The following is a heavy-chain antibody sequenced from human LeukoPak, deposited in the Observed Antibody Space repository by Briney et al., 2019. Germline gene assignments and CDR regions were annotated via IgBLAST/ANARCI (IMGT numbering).Heavy chain of an antibody. J-gene: IGHJ4*02. V-gene: IGHV3-20*04. Sequence: PGGSLRLLCAPAGLIFDDYGMNWVRHARGKGLEWVSGMNGKGGETGYADSVKGRFTVSRDNAKNSLYLQMDSLRDEDTAFYYCARGGSYYDTTTYAYYFDYWGPGTVVTVSS. D-gene: IGHD3-16*01. CDR2: MNGKGGET. CDR3: ARGGSYYDTTTYAYYFDY. CDR1: GLIFDDYG.